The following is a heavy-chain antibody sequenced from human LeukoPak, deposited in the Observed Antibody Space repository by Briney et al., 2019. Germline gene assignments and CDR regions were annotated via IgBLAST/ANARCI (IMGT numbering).Heavy chain of an antibody. CDR3: ARDRGYSGYDAIDY. J-gene: IGHJ4*02. V-gene: IGHV4-34*01. CDR1: GESFSGFY. Sequence: SETLSLTCAVYGESFSGFYWTWIRQPPGKGLEWIGEINHSGSTNYNPSLKSRVTISVDTSKNQFSLKLSSVTAADTAVYYCARDRGYSGYDAIDYWGQGTLVTVSS. CDR2: INHSGST. D-gene: IGHD5-12*01.